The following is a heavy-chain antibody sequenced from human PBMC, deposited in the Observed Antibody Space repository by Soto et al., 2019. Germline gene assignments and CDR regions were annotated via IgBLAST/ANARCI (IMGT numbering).Heavy chain of an antibody. CDR1: GFTFSSYW. D-gene: IGHD2-15*01. V-gene: IGHV3-7*03. J-gene: IGHJ4*01. Sequence: PGGSLRLSCVVSGFTFSSYWMSWVRQAPGKGLEWVANIKQDGSEKYYVDSVKGRFTISRDNAKNSLYLQMNSLRAEDTAVYYCARERSYCSGGSCPHYYYFDYWGRGTLVTVS. CDR2: IKQDGSEK. CDR3: ARERSYCSGGSCPHYYYFDY.